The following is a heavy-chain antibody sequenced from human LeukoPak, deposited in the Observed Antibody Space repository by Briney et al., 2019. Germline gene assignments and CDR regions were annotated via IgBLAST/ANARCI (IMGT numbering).Heavy chain of an antibody. CDR3: ARDSAANWRILDY. CDR1: GYTFTSYY. D-gene: IGHD1-1*01. Sequence: WASVKVSCKASGYTFTSYYIQWVRQAPGQGLEWMGVINPNGGGTTYSQKFQGRVTMTRDASTGTVFMALTSLKSDDTAVYYCARDSAANWRILDYWGQGTLVTV. CDR2: INPNGGGT. J-gene: IGHJ4*02. V-gene: IGHV1-46*01.